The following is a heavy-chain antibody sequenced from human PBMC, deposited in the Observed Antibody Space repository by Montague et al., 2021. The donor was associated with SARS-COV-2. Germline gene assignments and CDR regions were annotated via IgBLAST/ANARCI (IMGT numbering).Heavy chain of an antibody. V-gene: IGHV4-31*03. CDR2: IDYSGST. CDR1: GGSISSGGYY. J-gene: IGHJ3*02. Sequence: TLSLTCTVSGGSISSGGYYWSWIRQHPGKGLEWIGYIDYSGSTYYNPSLKSRVTISVDTSKNQFSLKLSSVTAADTDVYYCARVQGITMIVVVIGAFDIWGQGAMVTVSS. D-gene: IGHD3-22*01. CDR3: ARVQGITMIVVVIGAFDI.